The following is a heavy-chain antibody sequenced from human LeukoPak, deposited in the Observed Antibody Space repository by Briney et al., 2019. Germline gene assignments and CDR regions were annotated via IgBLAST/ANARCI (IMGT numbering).Heavy chain of an antibody. CDR2: ISWNSGSI. Sequence: PGGSLRLSCAASGFTFDDYAMHWVRQAPGKGLEWVSGISWNSGSIGYADSVKGQFTISRDNAKNSLYLQMNSLRAEDTAVYYCARGRAHWGQGTLVTVSS. CDR3: ARGRAH. CDR1: GFTFDDYA. J-gene: IGHJ4*02. V-gene: IGHV3-9*01.